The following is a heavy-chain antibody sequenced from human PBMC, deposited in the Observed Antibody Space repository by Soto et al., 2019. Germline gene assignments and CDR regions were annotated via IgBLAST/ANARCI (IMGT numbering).Heavy chain of an antibody. CDR2: IVVGSGNT. D-gene: IGHD3-22*01. CDR1: GFIFSSSA. V-gene: IGHV1-58*01. CDR3: AADKGNRHGYWNY. Sequence: QMQLVQSGPEVKKPGTSVKVSCKASGFIFSSSAVQWVRQARGQRLEWIGWIVVGSGNTDYAQKFKERGTITKDRSTSKALMELSSLRSEDTAVYYCAADKGNRHGYWNYWGQGTLVTVSS. J-gene: IGHJ4*02.